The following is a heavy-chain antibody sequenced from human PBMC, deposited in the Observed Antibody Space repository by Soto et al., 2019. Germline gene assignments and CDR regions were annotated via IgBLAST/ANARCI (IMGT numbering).Heavy chain of an antibody. D-gene: IGHD4-17*01. J-gene: IGHJ4*02. CDR3: AREGQGDYGDDYFDY. CDR2: IYYSGST. Sequence: QVQLQESGPGLVKPSQTLSLTCTVSGGSISSGGSYWSLIRQHPGKGLEWIGYIYYSGSTYYNPSLKSRVTISVDTSKNQFSLKLSSVTAADTAVYYCAREGQGDYGDDYFDYWGQGTLVTVSS. V-gene: IGHV4-31*03. CDR1: GGSISSGGSY.